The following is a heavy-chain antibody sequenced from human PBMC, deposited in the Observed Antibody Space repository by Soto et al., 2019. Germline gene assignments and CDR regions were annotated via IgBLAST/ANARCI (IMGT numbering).Heavy chain of an antibody. V-gene: IGHV3-23*01. CDR3: AKDDPSRYYYDSSGYYGY. CDR1: GFTFSSYA. D-gene: IGHD3-22*01. Sequence: GGSLRLSCAASGFTFSSYAMSWVRQAPGKGLEWVSAISGSGGSTYYADSVKGRFTISRDNSKNTLYLQMNSLRAEDTAVYYCAKDDPSRYYYDSSGYYGYWGQGTLVTVSS. J-gene: IGHJ4*02. CDR2: ISGSGGST.